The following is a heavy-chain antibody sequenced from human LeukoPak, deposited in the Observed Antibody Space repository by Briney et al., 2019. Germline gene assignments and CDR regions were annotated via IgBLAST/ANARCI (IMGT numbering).Heavy chain of an antibody. Sequence: GGSLRLSCTASGFTFGDYAMSWVRQAPGKGLEWVGFIRSKAYGGTTEYAASVKGRSTISRDDSKNIAYLQMNSLKTEDTAVYYCTRDHIVVVPAAMRPYYYYGMDVWGKGTTVTVSS. CDR3: TRDHIVVVPAAMRPYYYYGMDV. V-gene: IGHV3-49*04. CDR2: IRSKAYGGTT. CDR1: GFTFGDYA. J-gene: IGHJ6*04. D-gene: IGHD2-2*01.